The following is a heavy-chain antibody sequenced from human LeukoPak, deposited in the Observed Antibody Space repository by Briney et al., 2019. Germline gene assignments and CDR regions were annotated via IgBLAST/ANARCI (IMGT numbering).Heavy chain of an antibody. CDR3: AKGGRGATMIVVVIMAPLLFDY. J-gene: IGHJ4*02. Sequence: SGGSLRLCCAASGFTFSCYWMSWGRRARGEGLGRVANIKQDGSERYYVDSVKGRFNISRDHAKNSLYLQMNSLRAEDTAVYYCAKGGRGATMIVVVIMAPLLFDYWGQGTLVTVSS. CDR2: IKQDGSER. V-gene: IGHV3-7*03. CDR1: GFTFSCYW. D-gene: IGHD3-22*01.